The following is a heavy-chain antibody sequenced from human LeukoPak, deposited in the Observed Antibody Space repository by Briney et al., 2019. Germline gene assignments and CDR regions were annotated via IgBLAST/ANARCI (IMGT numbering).Heavy chain of an antibody. D-gene: IGHD1-26*01. Sequence: ASMKVSCKASGYTFTSYGISWVRQAPGQGLEWMGWISTYNGNTNYAQKLQGRVTITTDTSTNTAYMELRSLRSDDTAVYYCARFRTSSGTYSYYYYDMDVWGQGTTVTVSS. V-gene: IGHV1-18*01. CDR3: ARFRTSSGTYSYYYYDMDV. CDR1: GYTFTSYG. J-gene: IGHJ6*02. CDR2: ISTYNGNT.